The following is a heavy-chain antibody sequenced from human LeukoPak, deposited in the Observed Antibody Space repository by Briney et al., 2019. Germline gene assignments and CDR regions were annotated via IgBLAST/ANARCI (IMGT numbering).Heavy chain of an antibody. CDR3: AREGIAAAGKMGSP. CDR2: IIPILGIA. V-gene: IGHV1-69*04. J-gene: IGHJ5*02. CDR1: GGTFSSYA. Sequence: ASVKVSCKASGGTFSSYAISWVRQAPGQGLEWMGRIIPILGIANYAQKFQGRVTITADKSTSTAYMELSSLRSEDTAVYYCAREGIAAAGKMGSPWGQGTLVTVSS. D-gene: IGHD6-13*01.